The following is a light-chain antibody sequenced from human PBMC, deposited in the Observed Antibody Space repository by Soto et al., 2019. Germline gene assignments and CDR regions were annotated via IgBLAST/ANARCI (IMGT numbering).Light chain of an antibody. V-gene: IGLV1-44*01. CDR2: NNI. J-gene: IGLJ1*01. Sequence: QSVLTQPPSASGTPGQRVTSSCSDSSSNIGSKSATWYQQLPGTAPKLLIYNNIERPSGVPDRFSGSTSCTSASLAISGLQSEDEADYYCGAWDVSLNAYVFGVGTKLTVL. CDR3: GAWDVSLNAYV. CDR1: SSNIGSKS.